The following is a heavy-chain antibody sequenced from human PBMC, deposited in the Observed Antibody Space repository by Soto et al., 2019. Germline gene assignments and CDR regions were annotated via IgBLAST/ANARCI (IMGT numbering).Heavy chain of an antibody. J-gene: IGHJ5*02. Sequence: SGTPSPTCAVSGGPITSANWWAWVRQPPGGGLEWIGEISHSGITNYKASLKSRVTMSVDKTKNDVSLKLTSVTAADTAVYYCARVLRGWFDPWGQGTPVTVSS. CDR1: GGPITSANW. CDR3: ARVLRGWFDP. V-gene: IGHV4-4*02. CDR2: ISHSGIT.